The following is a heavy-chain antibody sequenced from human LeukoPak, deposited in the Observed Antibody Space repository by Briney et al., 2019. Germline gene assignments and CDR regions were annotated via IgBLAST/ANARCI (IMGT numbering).Heavy chain of an antibody. Sequence: GGSLRLSRAASGFICISYWILWAHQAPGMGLVWVARIKRDGTTTNYADSVKGRFTLSRDNAQNTVHLQMNSLRAEDTAVYYCTRSDKYNYGNFDYGREGTLVTVSS. D-gene: IGHD4-17*01. J-gene: IGHJ4*02. CDR3: TRSDKYNYGNFDY. CDR1: GFICISYW. CDR2: IKRDGTTT. V-gene: IGHV3-74*01.